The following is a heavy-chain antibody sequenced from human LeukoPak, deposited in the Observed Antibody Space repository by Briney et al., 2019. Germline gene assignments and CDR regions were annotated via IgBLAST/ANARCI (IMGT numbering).Heavy chain of an antibody. Sequence: GGSLRLSCAASGFTFSSYGMHWVRQAPGKGLEWVAFIRYDGSNKYYADSVKGRFTISRDNSKNTLYLQMNSLRAEDAAVYYCAKAPVTSCRGAYCYPFDYWGQGTLVTVSS. D-gene: IGHD2-21*01. CDR2: IRYDGSNK. CDR3: AKAPVTSCRGAYCYPFDY. V-gene: IGHV3-30*02. J-gene: IGHJ4*02. CDR1: GFTFSSYG.